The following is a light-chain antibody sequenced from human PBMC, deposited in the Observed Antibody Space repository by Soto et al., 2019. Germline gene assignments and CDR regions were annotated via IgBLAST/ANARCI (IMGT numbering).Light chain of an antibody. V-gene: IGLV2-8*01. J-gene: IGLJ3*02. CDR2: EVS. CDR3: SSYAGSSTWV. CDR1: SSDVGGYNY. Sequence: QSAPTQPPSASGSTGQSATISCTGTSSDVGGYNYVSWYQQYPGKAPKLMIYEVSKRPSGVPDRFSGSKSGNTASLTVSGLQAEDEADYYCSSYAGSSTWVFGGGTKLTVL.